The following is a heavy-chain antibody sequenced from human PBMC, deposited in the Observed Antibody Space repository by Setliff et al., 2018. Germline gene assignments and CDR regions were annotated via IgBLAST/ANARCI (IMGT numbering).Heavy chain of an antibody. CDR2: VHHSGAA. D-gene: IGHD1-1*01. V-gene: IGHV4-38-2*02. J-gene: IGHJ4*02. CDR1: GHSISSASY. CDR3: AKAGGYNFAD. Sequence: ETLSLTCTVSGHSISSASYWGWIRQSPGKGLEWIATVHHSGAAPYNPSLKSRLTISVDTSKNQFSLKLSSVTAADTAVYYCAKAGGYNFADWGQGTLVTVSS.